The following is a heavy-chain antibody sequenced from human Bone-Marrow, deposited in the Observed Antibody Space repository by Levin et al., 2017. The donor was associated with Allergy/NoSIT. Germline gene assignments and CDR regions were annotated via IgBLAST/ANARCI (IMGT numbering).Heavy chain of an antibody. CDR1: GGSIRSYY. CDR3: ARVAYTSGWRHFDY. Sequence: PGGSLRLSCTVSGGSIRSYYWSWIRQPAEKGLEWIGHIYSFGSTNFNPSLESRVSMSVDTSKNQVSLNLTSVTAADTAVYYCARVAYTSGWRHFDYWGQGTLVTVSS. V-gene: IGHV4-4*07. D-gene: IGHD6-19*01. CDR2: IYSFGST. J-gene: IGHJ4*02.